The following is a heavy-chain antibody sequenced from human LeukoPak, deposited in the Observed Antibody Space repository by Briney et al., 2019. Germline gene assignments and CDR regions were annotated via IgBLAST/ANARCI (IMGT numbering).Heavy chain of an antibody. Sequence: PSETLSLTCTVSGGSISSYYWSWIRQPPGKGLEWIGYIYYSGSTNYNPSLKSRVTISVDTSKDQFSLKLSSVTAADTAVYYCARVCREYYFDYWGQGTLLTVSS. CDR1: GGSISSYY. CDR2: IYYSGST. D-gene: IGHD3-10*01. CDR3: ARVCREYYFDY. J-gene: IGHJ4*02. V-gene: IGHV4-59*01.